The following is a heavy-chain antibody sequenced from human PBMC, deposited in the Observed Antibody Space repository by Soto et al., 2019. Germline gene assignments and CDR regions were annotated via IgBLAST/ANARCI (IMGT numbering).Heavy chain of an antibody. CDR2: IKQDGSEK. CDR3: VRARIDY. Sequence: LRLSCVASGFTFRDHWMTWVRQAPGKGLEWVATIKQDGSEKYYGDSVQGRFSISRDNAKNLLFLEVNTLTAGDTAMYYRVRARIDYWGQGTLVTVSS. J-gene: IGHJ4*02. CDR1: GFTFRDHW. D-gene: IGHD2-15*01. V-gene: IGHV3-7*03.